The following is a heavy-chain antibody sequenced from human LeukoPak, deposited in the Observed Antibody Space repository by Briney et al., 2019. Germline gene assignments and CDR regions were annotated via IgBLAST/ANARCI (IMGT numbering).Heavy chain of an antibody. Sequence: SETLSLTCTVSGGSISNGDYYWSWIRQPAGKGLEWLGRIYTTGSTTYNPSLKSRVTISVDTSKNQFSLKLSSVTAADTAVYYCARSSITMVRGVRVDYFDYWGQGTLVTVSS. J-gene: IGHJ4*02. CDR2: IYTTGST. D-gene: IGHD3-10*01. CDR3: ARSSITMVRGVRVDYFDY. V-gene: IGHV4-61*02. CDR1: GGSISNGDYY.